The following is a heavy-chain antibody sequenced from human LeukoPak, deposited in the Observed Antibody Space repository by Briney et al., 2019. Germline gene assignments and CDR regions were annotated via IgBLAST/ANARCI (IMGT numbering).Heavy chain of an antibody. CDR2: IYPGDSDS. D-gene: IGHD2-2*01. CDR1: GYSFTSYW. V-gene: IGHV5-51*01. J-gene: IGHJ5*02. CDR3: ARQQHKTGYCSSTSCYASDWFDP. Sequence: GESLQISCKGSGYSFTSYWIGWVRQVPGKGLEWMGIIYPGDSDSRYSPSFQGQVTISADKSISTAYLEWSSLKASDTAMYYCARQQHKTGYCSSTSCYASDWFDPWGQGTLVTVSS.